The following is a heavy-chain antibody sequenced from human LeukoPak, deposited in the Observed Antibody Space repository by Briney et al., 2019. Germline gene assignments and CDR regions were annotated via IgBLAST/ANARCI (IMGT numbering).Heavy chain of an antibody. V-gene: IGHV4-59*01. CDR1: GGSISSYY. Sequence: SETLSLTCTVSGGSISSYYWSWIRQPPGKGLEWIGNVYYTGSTNYNPSLKSRVTISVDTSKNQFSLKLRYVTAADTAVYYCAREGYGGYGPGTFDYWGQGTLVTVSS. CDR3: AREGYGGYGPGTFDY. J-gene: IGHJ4*02. CDR2: VYYTGST. D-gene: IGHD5-12*01.